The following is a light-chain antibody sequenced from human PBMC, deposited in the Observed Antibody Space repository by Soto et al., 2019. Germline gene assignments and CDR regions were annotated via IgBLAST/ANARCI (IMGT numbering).Light chain of an antibody. CDR2: GAS. J-gene: IGKJ1*01. V-gene: IGKV3-15*01. CDR1: QSVSSN. CDR3: QQYNSYSRT. Sequence: EIVMTQSPATLSVSPGERATLSCRASQSVSSNLAWYQQKPGQAPRLLIYGASTRATGIPARFSGSGSGTEFTLTISSLQSEDFAVYYCQQYNSYSRTFGQGTKV.